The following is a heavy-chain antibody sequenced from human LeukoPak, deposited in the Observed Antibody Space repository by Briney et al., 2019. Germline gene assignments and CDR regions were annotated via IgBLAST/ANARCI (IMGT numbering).Heavy chain of an antibody. V-gene: IGHV1-2*02. CDR2: INPNSGGT. Sequence: ASVKVSCKASGYSFTGYYMHWVRQAPGQRLEWMGWINPNSGGTNYAQKFQGRVTMTRDTSISTAYMELSRLRSDDTAVYYCARAPIYRDYDYWGQGTLVTVSS. J-gene: IGHJ4*02. D-gene: IGHD5/OR15-5a*01. CDR1: GYSFTGYY. CDR3: ARAPIYRDYDY.